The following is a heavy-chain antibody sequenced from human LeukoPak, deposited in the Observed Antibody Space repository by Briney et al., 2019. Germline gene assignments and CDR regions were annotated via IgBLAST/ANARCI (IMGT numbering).Heavy chain of an antibody. CDR1: GDSVSSNLVT. Sequence: SQALSLTCAIAGDSVSSNLVTWNWIRQSPSRGLEWLGRTYYRSKWANDYGDAVKSRITINPDKSKNQLSLQLTSVTPEDTAVYYCARVRSGIFEYWGQGTLVTVSS. CDR2: TYYRSKWAN. CDR3: ARVRSGIFEY. J-gene: IGHJ4*02. V-gene: IGHV6-1*01. D-gene: IGHD3-10*01.